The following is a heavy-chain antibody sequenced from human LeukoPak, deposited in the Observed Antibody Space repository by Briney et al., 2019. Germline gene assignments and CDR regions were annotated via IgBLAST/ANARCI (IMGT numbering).Heavy chain of an antibody. D-gene: IGHD3-22*01. V-gene: IGHV3-21*01. J-gene: IGHJ4*02. CDR1: GFTFSSYS. CDR3: ARDRAFDSSGYYYPYYFDY. CDR2: ISSSSSYI. Sequence: PGGSLRLSCAASGFTFSSYSMNWVRQAPGKGLEWVSSISSSSSYIYYADSVKGRFTISRDNAKNSLYLQMNSLRAEDTAVYYCARDRAFDSSGYYYPYYFDYWGQGTLVTVSS.